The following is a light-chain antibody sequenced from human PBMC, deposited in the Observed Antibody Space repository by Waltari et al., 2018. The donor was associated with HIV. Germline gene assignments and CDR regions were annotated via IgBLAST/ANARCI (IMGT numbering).Light chain of an antibody. CDR3: SSYTPTSTVV. Sequence: QSALTQPASVSGSPGQSSTIPCLGTNSDVGGYNYVSWYQQHPGKAPKLPIYEVTNRPSGISNRFSGSKSGNTASLTISGLQAEDEADDYCSSYTPTSTVVFGGGTKLTVL. CDR2: EVT. V-gene: IGLV2-14*01. CDR1: NSDVGGYNY. J-gene: IGLJ2*01.